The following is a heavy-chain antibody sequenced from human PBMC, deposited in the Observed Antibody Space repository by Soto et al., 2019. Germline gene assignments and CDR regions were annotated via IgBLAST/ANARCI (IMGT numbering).Heavy chain of an antibody. CDR1: GFTFSDYY. D-gene: IGHD6-13*01. V-gene: IGHV3-11*01. Sequence: PGGSLRLSCAASGFTFSDYYMSWIRQAPGKGLECVSYISLSGTTMYYADSVKGRFTISRDNAKNSLYLQMNSLRAEDTAVYYCARDPIAAAGYNYYYYMDVWGKGTTVTVSS. J-gene: IGHJ6*03. CDR3: ARDPIAAAGYNYYYYMDV. CDR2: ISLSGTTM.